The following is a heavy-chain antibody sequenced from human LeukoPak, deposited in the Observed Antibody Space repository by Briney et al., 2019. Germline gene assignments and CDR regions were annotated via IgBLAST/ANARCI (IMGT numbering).Heavy chain of an antibody. CDR1: GGSMTAGDYY. Sequence: SETLSLTCTVSGGSMTAGDYYWGWVSQPPGTGLQWIATSYQGVSLKSRVTISVDTSKNQFSLKLSSVTAADTAVYYCAGPGIAATYWGQGTLVTVSS. J-gene: IGHJ4*02. CDR3: AGPGIAATY. CDR2: S. D-gene: IGHD6-13*01. V-gene: IGHV4-39*07.